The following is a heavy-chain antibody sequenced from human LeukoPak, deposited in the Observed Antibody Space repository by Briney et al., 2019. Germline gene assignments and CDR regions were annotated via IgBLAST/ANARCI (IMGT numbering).Heavy chain of an antibody. CDR2: IRTSGET. D-gene: IGHD3-3*01. V-gene: IGHV3-23*01. CDR3: ATLSYDVWTGVNWFDP. CDR1: RFIFGGYA. J-gene: IGHJ5*02. Sequence: PGGSLRLSCVASRFIFGGYAISWVRQAPGKGLGWVSGIRTSGETFYAESVKGRFAISRDIPKNTVYLQMNSLRAEDSAVYYCATLSYDVWTGVNWFDPWGQGTLVTVSS.